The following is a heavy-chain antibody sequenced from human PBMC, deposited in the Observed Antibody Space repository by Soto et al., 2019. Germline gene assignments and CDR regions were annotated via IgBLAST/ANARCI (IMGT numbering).Heavy chain of an antibody. J-gene: IGHJ6*02. CDR3: AKVFGELLSYYGMDV. D-gene: IGHD3-10*02. CDR1: GFTFSSYG. Sequence: GGSPRLSCAASGFTFSSYGMHWVRQAPGKGLEWVAVISYDGSNKYYADSVKGRFTISRDNSKNTLYLQMNSLRAEDTAVYYCAKVFGELLSYYGMDVWGQGTTVTVSS. V-gene: IGHV3-30*18. CDR2: ISYDGSNK.